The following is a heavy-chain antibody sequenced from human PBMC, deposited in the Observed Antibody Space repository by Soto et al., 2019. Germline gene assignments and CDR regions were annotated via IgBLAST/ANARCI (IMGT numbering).Heavy chain of an antibody. J-gene: IGHJ4*02. CDR2: ISYDGSNK. CDR1: GFTFSSYG. CDR3: AKDFRALTSLGRIDY. D-gene: IGHD3-16*02. Sequence: GGSLRLSCAASGFTFSSYGMHWVRQAPGKGLEWVAVISYDGSNKYYADSVKGRFTISRDNSKNTLYLQMNSLRAEDTAVYYCAKDFRALTSLGRIDYWGQGTLVTVSS. V-gene: IGHV3-30*18.